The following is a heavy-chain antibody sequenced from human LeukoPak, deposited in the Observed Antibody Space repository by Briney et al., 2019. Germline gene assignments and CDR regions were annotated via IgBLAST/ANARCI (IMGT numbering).Heavy chain of an antibody. CDR1: GFTFSSYS. J-gene: IGHJ1*01. CDR3: ARTIATGHFQH. V-gene: IGHV3-21*01. Sequence: GGSLRLSCAASGFTFSSYSMNWVRQAPGKGLEWVSSISSSSSYIYYADSVKGLFTISRDNAKNSLYLQMNSLRAEDTAVYYCARTIATGHFQHWGQGTLVTVSS. D-gene: IGHD3-9*01. CDR2: ISSSSSYI.